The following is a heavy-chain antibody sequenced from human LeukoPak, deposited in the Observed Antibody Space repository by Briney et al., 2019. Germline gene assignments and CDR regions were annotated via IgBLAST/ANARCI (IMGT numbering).Heavy chain of an antibody. CDR1: GGSFSGYY. J-gene: IGHJ4*02. CDR2: INHSGST. V-gene: IGHV4-34*01. CDR3: ASHPYCGGDCSPGPSRNFDY. D-gene: IGHD2-21*02. Sequence: PSETLSLTCAVYGGSFSGYYWSWIRQPPGKGLEWIGEINHSGSTNYNPSLKSRVTISVDTSKNQFSLKLSSVTAADTAVYYCASHPYCGGDCSPGPSRNFDYWGQGTLVTVSS.